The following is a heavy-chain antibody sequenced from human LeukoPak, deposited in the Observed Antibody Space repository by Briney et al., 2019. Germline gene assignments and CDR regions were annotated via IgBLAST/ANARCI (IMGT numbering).Heavy chain of an antibody. V-gene: IGHV3-23*01. CDR1: GFTFSSYA. Sequence: GGSLRLSCAASGFTFSSYAMSWVRQAPGKGLEWVSAISGSGGSTYYADSVKVRFTISRDNSKNTLYLQMNSLRAEDTAVYYCAKDPPDYYGSGSSDIGYWGQGTLVTVSS. J-gene: IGHJ4*02. D-gene: IGHD3-10*01. CDR3: AKDPPDYYGSGSSDIGY. CDR2: ISGSGGST.